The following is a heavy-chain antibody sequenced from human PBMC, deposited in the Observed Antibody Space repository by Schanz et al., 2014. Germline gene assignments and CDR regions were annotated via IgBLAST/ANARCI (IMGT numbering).Heavy chain of an antibody. Sequence: QVQLVESGGGVVQPGRSLRLSCAASGITLSGYGLHWVRQAPGKGLEWVGFISFDGRNTGYAHSVKGRFTISRDNSKNTVNLQMNSLRAEHTAVYYCAKEKEEVAADGSFFDYWGQGTLVTDSS. CDR2: ISFDGRNT. V-gene: IGHV3-30*18. J-gene: IGHJ4*02. D-gene: IGHD6-13*01. CDR3: AKEKEEVAADGSFFDY. CDR1: GITLSGYG.